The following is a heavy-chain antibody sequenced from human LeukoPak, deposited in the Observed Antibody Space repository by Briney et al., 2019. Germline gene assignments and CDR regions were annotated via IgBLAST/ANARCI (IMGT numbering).Heavy chain of an antibody. CDR1: GFTFDDYA. D-gene: IGHD3-16*01. J-gene: IGHJ4*02. CDR2: ISWNSGSI. V-gene: IGHV3-9*01. Sequence: GRSLRLSRAASGFTFDDYAMHWVRQAPGRGLEWVSGISWNSGSIGYADSVKGRFTISRDNAKNSLYLQMNSLRAEDTALYYCAKVGGSDYWGQGTLVTVSS. CDR3: AKVGGSDY.